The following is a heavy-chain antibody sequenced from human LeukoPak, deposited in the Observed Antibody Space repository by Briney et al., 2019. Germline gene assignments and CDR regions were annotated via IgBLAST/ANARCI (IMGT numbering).Heavy chain of an antibody. CDR1: GFTFSSYS. Sequence: PGGSLRLSCAASGFTFSSYSMNWVRQAPGKGLEWVAFIRYDGSNKYYADSVRGRFTISRDNSKNTLYLQMNSLRAEDTAVYYCAKGPAAWHYYGSGSYYLFDYWGQGTLVTVSS. V-gene: IGHV3-30*02. D-gene: IGHD3-10*01. J-gene: IGHJ4*02. CDR3: AKGPAAWHYYGSGSYYLFDY. CDR2: IRYDGSNK.